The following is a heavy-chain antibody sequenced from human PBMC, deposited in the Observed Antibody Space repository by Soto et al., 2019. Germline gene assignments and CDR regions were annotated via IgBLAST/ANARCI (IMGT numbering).Heavy chain of an antibody. CDR3: ASHNYYDSSGYYYRFDY. V-gene: IGHV4-34*01. CDR2: INHSGST. D-gene: IGHD3-22*01. J-gene: IGHJ4*02. CDR1: GGSFSGYY. Sequence: SETLSLTCAVYGGSFSGYYWSWIRQPPGKGLEWIGEINHSGSTNYNPSLKSRVTISVDTSKNQFSLKLSSVTAADTAVYYCASHNYYDSSGYYYRFDYWGQGTLVTVSS.